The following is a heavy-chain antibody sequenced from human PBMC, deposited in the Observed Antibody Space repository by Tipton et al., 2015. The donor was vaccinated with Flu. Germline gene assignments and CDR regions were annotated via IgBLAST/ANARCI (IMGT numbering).Heavy chain of an antibody. Sequence: SLRLSCAASGFTFSSSAMHWVRQAPGKGLEWVAVISYDGSNKYNAASVEGRFTISRDDSKNTLYLQLNSLRAEDTAVYYCARYSSTLAAFDIRGQGTMVTVSS. CDR2: ISYDGSNK. D-gene: IGHD6-19*01. CDR3: ARYSSTLAAFDI. J-gene: IGHJ3*02. V-gene: IGHV3-30*01. CDR1: GFTFSSSA.